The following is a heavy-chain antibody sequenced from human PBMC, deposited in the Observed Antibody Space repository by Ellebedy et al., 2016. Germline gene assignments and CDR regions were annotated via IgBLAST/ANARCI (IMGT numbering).Heavy chain of an antibody. Sequence: GESLKISXAASGFTFSRYWMSWVRQAPGKGLEWVANIKQDGNEKHYVDSVKGRITISRDNAKNSLYLKMNSLRAEDTAVYYCARGGYCSSTSCYTDVRGPEDSWGQGTLVTVSS. CDR1: GFTFSRYW. V-gene: IGHV3-7*01. D-gene: IGHD2-2*02. J-gene: IGHJ4*02. CDR2: IKQDGNEK. CDR3: ARGGYCSSTSCYTDVRGPEDS.